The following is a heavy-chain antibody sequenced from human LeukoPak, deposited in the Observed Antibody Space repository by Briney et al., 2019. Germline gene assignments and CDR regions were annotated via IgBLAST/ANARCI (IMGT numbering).Heavy chain of an antibody. J-gene: IGHJ4*02. Sequence: SVKVSCKASGGTFSSYAISWVRQAPGQGLEWMGGIIPIFGTANYAQKFQGRVTITTDESASTAYMELSSLRSEDTAVYYCARVSWSRHSPWGYDYYFDYWGQGTLVTVSS. CDR3: ARVSWSRHSPWGYDYYFDY. CDR2: IIPIFGTA. D-gene: IGHD5-12*01. CDR1: GGTFSSYA. V-gene: IGHV1-69*05.